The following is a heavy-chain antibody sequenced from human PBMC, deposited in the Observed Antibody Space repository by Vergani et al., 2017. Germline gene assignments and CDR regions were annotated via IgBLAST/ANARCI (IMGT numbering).Heavy chain of an antibody. D-gene: IGHD3-22*01. CDR2: IRSKANSYAT. J-gene: IGHJ4*02. CDR3: IGSSGYYGY. Sequence: EVQLVESGGGLVQPGGSLKLSCAASGFTFSGSAMHWVRQASGKGLEWVGRIRSKANSYATAYAASVKGRLTISRDDSKNTAYLQMNSLKTEDTAVYYCIGSSGYYGYWGQGTLVTVSS. CDR1: GFTFSGSA. V-gene: IGHV3-73*02.